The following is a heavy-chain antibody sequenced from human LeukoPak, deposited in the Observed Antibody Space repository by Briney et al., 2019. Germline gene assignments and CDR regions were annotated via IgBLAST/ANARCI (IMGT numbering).Heavy chain of an antibody. CDR3: ARSLLSTPLDFDY. V-gene: IGHV4-30-2*01. CDR2: IYHSGST. Sequence: SETLSLTCTVSGGSISSGGYYWSWIRQPPGKGLEWIGYIYHSGSTYYNPSLKSRVTISVDRSKNQFSLKLSSVTAADTAVYYCARSLLSTPLDFDYWGQGTLVTVSS. J-gene: IGHJ4*02. D-gene: IGHD3-16*02. CDR1: GGSISSGGYY.